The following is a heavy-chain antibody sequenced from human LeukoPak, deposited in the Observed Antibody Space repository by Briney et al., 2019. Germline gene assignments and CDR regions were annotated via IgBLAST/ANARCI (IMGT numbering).Heavy chain of an antibody. CDR1: GGSFCGYY. CDR2: INHSRST. CDR3: ARGLYCSGGSCYSEDGSYYFDY. Sequence: PSETLSLNCAVYGGSFCGYYWSWLRQPPGKGLEWIGEINHSRSTNYNPSLKSRVTISVDTSKNQFSLKLSSVTAADTAVYYCARGLYCSGGSCYSEDGSYYFDYWGQGTLVTVSS. V-gene: IGHV4-34*01. D-gene: IGHD2-15*01. J-gene: IGHJ4*02.